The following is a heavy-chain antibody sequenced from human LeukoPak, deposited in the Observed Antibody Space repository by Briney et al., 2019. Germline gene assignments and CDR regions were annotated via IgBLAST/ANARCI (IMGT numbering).Heavy chain of an antibody. Sequence: PGGPLRLSCAASGFTFSSCAMSWVRQAPGKGLEWVSAISGSGGNTYYADSVKGRFTISRDNSKNTLYLQMNSLRAEDTAVYYCAKVPLSAAGGWFDPWGQGTLVTVSS. CDR3: AKVPLSAAGGWFDP. J-gene: IGHJ5*02. V-gene: IGHV3-23*01. CDR2: ISGSGGNT. CDR1: GFTFSSCA. D-gene: IGHD6-13*01.